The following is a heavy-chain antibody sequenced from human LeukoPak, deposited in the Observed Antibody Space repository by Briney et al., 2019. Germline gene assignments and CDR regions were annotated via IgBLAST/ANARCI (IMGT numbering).Heavy chain of an antibody. J-gene: IGHJ4*02. CDR2: IYYSGST. D-gene: IGHD5-12*01. Sequence: SETLSLTCTVSGGSISSSSYYWGWIRQPPGKGLEWIGSIYYSGSTYYNPSLKSRVTISVDTSKNQFSLKLSSVTAADTAVYYSASDSGYWHYWGQGTLVTVSS. CDR3: ASDSGYWHY. V-gene: IGHV4-39*07. CDR1: GGSISSSSYY.